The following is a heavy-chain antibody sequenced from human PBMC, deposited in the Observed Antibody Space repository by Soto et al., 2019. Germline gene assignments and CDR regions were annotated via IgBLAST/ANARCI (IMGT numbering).Heavy chain of an antibody. CDR1: GGSFHGYY. CDR3: AKGPQTGYYEWETFYSSVP. J-gene: IGHJ5*02. CDR2: INHSGSV. Sequence: SETLSLTCAVYGGSFHGYYWSWIRQPPGKGLEWIGEINHSGSVTFNPTFKSRVSILLDTSKNQMSLQLSSVSAADTAIYYCAKGPQTGYYEWETFYSSVPWGQGTLVTVSS. D-gene: IGHD3-9*01. V-gene: IGHV4-34*01.